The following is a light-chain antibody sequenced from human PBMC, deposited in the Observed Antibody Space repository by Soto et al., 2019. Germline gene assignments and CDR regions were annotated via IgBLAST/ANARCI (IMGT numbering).Light chain of an antibody. Sequence: DIQMTQSPSSLSASVGDRVTITCQASQYIRNYLNWYQQKPGKAPELLIYDASNLEPGVPSRFSGSGSGTDFTFAINSLHPEPIATYYCQQYHNFPRTFDQETKVVIK. V-gene: IGKV1-33*01. J-gene: IGKJ1*01. CDR2: DAS. CDR3: QQYHNFPRT. CDR1: QYIRNY.